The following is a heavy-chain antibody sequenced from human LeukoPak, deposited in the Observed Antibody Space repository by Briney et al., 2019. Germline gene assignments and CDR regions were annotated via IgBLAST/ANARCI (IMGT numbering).Heavy chain of an antibody. CDR3: ATYLDYDFWSGFTDY. CDR1: GFTFSSYG. Sequence: GGSLRLSCAASGFTFSSYGMHWVRQAPGKGLEWVAFIRYDGSNKYYADSVKGRFTISRDNSKNTPYLQMNSLRAEDTAVYYCATYLDYDFWSGFTDYWGQGTLVTVSS. D-gene: IGHD3-3*01. CDR2: IRYDGSNK. V-gene: IGHV3-30*02. J-gene: IGHJ4*02.